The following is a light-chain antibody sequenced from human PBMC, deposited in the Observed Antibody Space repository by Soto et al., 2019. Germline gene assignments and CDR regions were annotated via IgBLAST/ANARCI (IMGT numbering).Light chain of an antibody. V-gene: IGKV1D-16*01. CDR1: QGISTL. J-gene: IGKJ5*01. CDR2: FAS. CDR3: QKFHSYPIN. Sequence: DIQITQSPSSLSASVGDTVTITCRASQGISTLLAWYQQKPGKAPKSLIYFASSLQSGVPSRFTGSGSGIDFTLTISSLQPEDFATYYCQKFHSYPINFGQGTRLEIK.